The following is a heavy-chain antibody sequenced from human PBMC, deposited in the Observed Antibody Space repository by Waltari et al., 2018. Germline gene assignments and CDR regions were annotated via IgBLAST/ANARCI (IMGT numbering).Heavy chain of an antibody. Sequence: QLQLQESGPGLVKPSETLSLTCTVSGGSIRSSSYYWGWIRQPPGKGLEWIGSIYYSGSTYYNPSLKSRVTISVDTSKNQFSLKLSSVTAADTAVYYCASTYSSGWYSAFDIWGQGTMVTVSS. V-gene: IGHV4-39*01. CDR1: GGSIRSSSYY. CDR3: ASTYSSGWYSAFDI. D-gene: IGHD6-19*01. J-gene: IGHJ3*02. CDR2: IYYSGST.